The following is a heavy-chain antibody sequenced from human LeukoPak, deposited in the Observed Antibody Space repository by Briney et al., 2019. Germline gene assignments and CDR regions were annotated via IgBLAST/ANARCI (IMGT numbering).Heavy chain of an antibody. D-gene: IGHD3-22*01. J-gene: IGHJ4*02. CDR3: ARVPYYYDSSGYYYDY. CDR1: GGSISSYY. V-gene: IGHV4-59*12. Sequence: SETLSLTCTVSGGSISSYYWSWIRQPPGKGLEWIGYIYYSGSTYYNPSLKSRVTISVDTSKNQFSLKLSSVTAADTAVYYCARVPYYYDSSGYYYDYWGQGTLVTVSS. CDR2: IYYSGST.